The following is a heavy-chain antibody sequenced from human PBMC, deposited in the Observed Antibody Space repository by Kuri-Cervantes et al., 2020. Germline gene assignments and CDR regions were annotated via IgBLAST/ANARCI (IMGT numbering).Heavy chain of an antibody. CDR3: ARDLRGSSWYSYYYGMDV. CDR2: IYYSGST. Sequence: SETLSLTCTVSGGSISSSSYYWGWIRQPPGKGLEWIGSIYYSGSTYYSPSLKSRVTISVDTSKNQFSLKLTSVTAADTAVYYCARDLRGSSWYSYYYGMDVWGQGTTVTVSS. D-gene: IGHD6-13*01. J-gene: IGHJ6*02. CDR1: GGSISSSSYY. V-gene: IGHV4-39*07.